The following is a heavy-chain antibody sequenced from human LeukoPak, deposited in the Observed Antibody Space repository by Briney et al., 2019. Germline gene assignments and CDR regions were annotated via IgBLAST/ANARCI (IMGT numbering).Heavy chain of an antibody. J-gene: IGHJ4*02. Sequence: PSETLSLTCTVSGGSISSYYWSWIRQPPGKGLEWIGYIYYSGSTNYNPSLKSRVTISVDTSKNQFSLKLSSVTAADTAVYYCARGYYDSSGPMAYWGQGTLVTVSS. CDR1: GGSISSYY. D-gene: IGHD3-22*01. CDR2: IYYSGST. V-gene: IGHV4-59*08. CDR3: ARGYYDSSGPMAY.